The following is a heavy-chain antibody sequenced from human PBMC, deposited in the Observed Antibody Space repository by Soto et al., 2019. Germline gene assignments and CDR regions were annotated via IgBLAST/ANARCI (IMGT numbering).Heavy chain of an antibody. D-gene: IGHD5-18*01. CDR3: ANYGLWLQDN. CDR1: GFTFSSYA. J-gene: IGHJ4*02. CDR2: ISGSGGST. Sequence: EVQLLESGGGLVQHGGSLRLSCAASGFTFSSYAMSWVRQAPGKGLEWVSAISGSGGSTYYADSVKGRFTNSRDNSKNTLYLQMNSLRAEDTAVYYCANYGLWLQDNWGQGTLVTVSS. V-gene: IGHV3-23*01.